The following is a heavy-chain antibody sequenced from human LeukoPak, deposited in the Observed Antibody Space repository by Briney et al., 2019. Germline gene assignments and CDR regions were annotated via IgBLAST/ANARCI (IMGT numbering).Heavy chain of an antibody. J-gene: IGHJ4*02. CDR3: ARTVYYYDSSYYDY. CDR1: GFTFSDYY. D-gene: IGHD3-22*01. CDR2: ISSSGSTI. Sequence: PGGSLRLSCAASGFTFSDYYMSWIRQAPGKGLEWVSYISSSGSTIYYADSVKGRFTISRDNAKNSLYLQMNSLRAEDTAVYYCARTVYYYDSSYYDYWGQGTLVTVSS. V-gene: IGHV3-11*01.